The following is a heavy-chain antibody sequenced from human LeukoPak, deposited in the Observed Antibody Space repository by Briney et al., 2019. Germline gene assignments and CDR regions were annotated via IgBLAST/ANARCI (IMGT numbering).Heavy chain of an antibody. J-gene: IGHJ4*02. V-gene: IGHV4-59*11. Sequence: PSETLSLTCTVGGGSLSGHYWGWIRQPPGKGLELVGHIYYTGTTFYNPSLNSRVTITLDTPRNQFSLRLTSVIAADTAVYYCARFSWGCSTASCYLTNWGQGALVTVSS. CDR1: GGSLSGHY. D-gene: IGHD2-2*01. CDR2: IYYTGTT. CDR3: ARFSWGCSTASCYLTN.